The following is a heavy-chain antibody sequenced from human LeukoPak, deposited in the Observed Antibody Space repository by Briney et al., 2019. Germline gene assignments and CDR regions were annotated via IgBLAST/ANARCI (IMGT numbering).Heavy chain of an antibody. J-gene: IGHJ6*03. V-gene: IGHV3-11*01. Sequence: GGSLRLSCAASGFTFSDYYMSWIRQAPGKGLEWVSYISSSGRTIYYADSVKGRFTISRDNAKNPLSLQMNSLRAEDTAMYYCARIGSTGYYPFYYYYMDVWGKGTTVTVSS. D-gene: IGHD3-9*01. CDR3: ARIGSTGYYPFYYYYMDV. CDR1: GFTFSDYY. CDR2: ISSSGRTI.